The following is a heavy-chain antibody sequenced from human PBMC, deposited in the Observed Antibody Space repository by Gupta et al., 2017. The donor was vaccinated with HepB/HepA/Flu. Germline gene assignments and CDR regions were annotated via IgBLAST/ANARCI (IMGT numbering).Heavy chain of an antibody. CDR2: ISYDGSNK. D-gene: IGHD4/OR15-4a*01. V-gene: IGHV3-30-3*01. CDR3: ARAYGGYYFDY. Sequence: QVQLVESGGGVVQPGRSLRLSCAASGFTFSSYAMHWVRQAPGKGLEWVAVISYDGSNKYYADSVKGRFTISRDNSKNTLYLQMNSLRAEDTAVYYCARAYGGYYFDYWGQGTLVTVSS. J-gene: IGHJ4*02. CDR1: GFTFSSYA.